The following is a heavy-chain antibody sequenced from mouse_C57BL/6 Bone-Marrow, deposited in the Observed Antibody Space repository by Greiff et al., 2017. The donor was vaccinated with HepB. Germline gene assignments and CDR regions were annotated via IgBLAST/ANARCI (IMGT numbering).Heavy chain of an antibody. D-gene: IGHD1-1*01. Sequence: EVQLVESGGGLVKPGGSLKLSCAASGFTFSSYAMSWVRQTPEKRLEWVATISDGGSYTYYPDNVKGRFTISRDNAKNNLYLQMSHLKSEDTAMYYCARNYYGSRGLDYWGQGTTLTVSS. CDR3: ARNYYGSRGLDY. CDR1: GFTFSSYA. V-gene: IGHV5-4*01. CDR2: ISDGGSYT. J-gene: IGHJ2*01.